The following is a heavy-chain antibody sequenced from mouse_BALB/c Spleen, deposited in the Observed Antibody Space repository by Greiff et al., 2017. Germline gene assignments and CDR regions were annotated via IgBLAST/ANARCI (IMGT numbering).Heavy chain of an antibody. CDR3: ARPRDGYYSMDY. J-gene: IGHJ4*01. CDR2: IYPGDGDT. CDR1: GYAFSSYW. Sequence: VQLQQSGAELVRPGSSVNISCKASGYAFSSYWMNWVKQRPGQGLEWIGQIYPGDGDTNYNGKFKGKATLTADKSSSTAYMQLSSLTSEDSAVYFCARPRDGYYSMDYWGQGTSVTVSS. D-gene: IGHD2-3*01. V-gene: IGHV1-80*01.